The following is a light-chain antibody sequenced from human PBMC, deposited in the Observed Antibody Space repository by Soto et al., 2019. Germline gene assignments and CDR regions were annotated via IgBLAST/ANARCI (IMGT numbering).Light chain of an antibody. CDR3: QQYGGTPPIT. J-gene: IGKJ5*01. CDR1: QSVSSN. CDR2: DAS. Sequence: ELVLTQSPATLSLSPGERATLSCRSSQSVSSNLAWYQQTPGQAPRLLVYDASNRATGIPTRFSGSGSGTDFTLTVRRLEPEDLAVYYGQQYGGTPPITVGHGTRLEI. V-gene: IGKV3-20*01.